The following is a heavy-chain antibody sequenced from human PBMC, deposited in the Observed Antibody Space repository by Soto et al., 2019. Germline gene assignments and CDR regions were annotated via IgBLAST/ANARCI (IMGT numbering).Heavy chain of an antibody. D-gene: IGHD1-26*01. V-gene: IGHV3-53*04. J-gene: IGHJ4*02. CDR2: LYTDGNT. Sequence: EVQLVESGGGLVQPGGSLRLSCAASGFNVRSKYMSWIRHAPGKGLEWVSVLYTDGNTYYADSVKGRLTISRHNSKNTLYLQMNSLRPEDTAIYYCARVGAVGAADCWGQGTLVTVSS. CDR1: GFNVRSKY. CDR3: ARVGAVGAADC.